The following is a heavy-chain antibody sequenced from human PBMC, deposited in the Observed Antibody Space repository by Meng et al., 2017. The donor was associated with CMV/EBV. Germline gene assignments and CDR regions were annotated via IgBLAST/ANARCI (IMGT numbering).Heavy chain of an antibody. Sequence: SETLSLTCAVYGGSFSGYYWSWIRQPPGKGLEWIGEINHSVRTNYNPSLKSRVTISVDTSKNQFSLKLSSVTAADTAVYYCARGGGSTDYYRSNYYYYGMDVWGQGTTVTVSS. CDR3: ARGGGSTDYYRSNYYYYGMDV. CDR1: GGSFSGYY. J-gene: IGHJ6*02. CDR2: INHSVRT. V-gene: IGHV4-34*01. D-gene: IGHD3-22*01.